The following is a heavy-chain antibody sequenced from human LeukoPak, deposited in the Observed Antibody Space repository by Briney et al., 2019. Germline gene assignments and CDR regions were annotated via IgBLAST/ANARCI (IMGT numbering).Heavy chain of an antibody. Sequence: PGGSLRLSCAASGFTFSSYAMSWVRQAPGKGLEWVSAISGSGGSTYYADSVKGRFTISRDNSKNTLYLQMNSLRAEGTAVYYCAKDDEYCSGGSCYSGFGFDYWGQGTLVTVSS. J-gene: IGHJ4*02. CDR2: ISGSGGST. V-gene: IGHV3-23*01. D-gene: IGHD2-15*01. CDR1: GFTFSSYA. CDR3: AKDDEYCSGGSCYSGFGFDY.